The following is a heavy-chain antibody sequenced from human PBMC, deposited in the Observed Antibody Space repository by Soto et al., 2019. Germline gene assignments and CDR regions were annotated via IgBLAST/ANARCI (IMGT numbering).Heavy chain of an antibody. Sequence: EVQLVESGGGLVQPGGSLRLSCAASGFTVSSNYMSWVRQAPGKGLEWVSVIYGGGSTYYADSVKGRFTISRDNSKNTLYLQMNSLRAEDTAVYYCARNYYHSSGYYYGGAFDIWGQGTMVTVSS. J-gene: IGHJ3*02. CDR1: GFTVSSNY. D-gene: IGHD3-22*01. CDR2: IYGGGST. CDR3: ARNYYHSSGYYYGGAFDI. V-gene: IGHV3-66*01.